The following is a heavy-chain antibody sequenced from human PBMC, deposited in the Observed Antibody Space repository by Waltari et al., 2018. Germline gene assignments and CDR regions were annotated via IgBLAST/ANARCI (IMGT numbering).Heavy chain of an antibody. CDR2: IRPKRGDT. CDR1: GYTFTDYY. V-gene: IGHV1-2*02. J-gene: IGHJ4*02. CDR3: ARVANYYDFDY. D-gene: IGHD3-10*01. Sequence: QVQLVQSGAEVQKPGASLMVSCKASGYTFTDYYIHWVRHAPGQGLEWMGWIRPKRGDTNFAQNFQGRLTMTRETSITTAYMELNRLRSDDTAVYYCARVANYYDFDYWGQGTLVTVSS.